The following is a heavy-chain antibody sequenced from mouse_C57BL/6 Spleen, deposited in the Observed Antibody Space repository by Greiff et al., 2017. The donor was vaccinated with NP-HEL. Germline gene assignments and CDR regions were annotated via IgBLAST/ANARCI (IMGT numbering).Heavy chain of an antibody. CDR3: ARQDGYYEFFSFAY. CDR1: GFSLTSYG. V-gene: IGHV2-6-1*01. J-gene: IGHJ3*01. D-gene: IGHD2-3*01. Sequence: QVQLQQSGPGLVAPSQSLSITCTVSGFSLTSYGVHWVRQPPGKGLEWLVVIWSDGSTTYTSALKSRMSISKDNSKSQIFLKMNSLQTDDTAMYYCARQDGYYEFFSFAYWGQGTLVTVSA. CDR2: IWSDGST.